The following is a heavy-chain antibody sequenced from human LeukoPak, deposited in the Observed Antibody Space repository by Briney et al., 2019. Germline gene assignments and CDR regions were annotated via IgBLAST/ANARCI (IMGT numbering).Heavy chain of an antibody. V-gene: IGHV3-23*01. CDR3: AKSILTGYYYYYYGMDV. Sequence: PGGSLRLSCAASGFTFSDYAMSWVRQAPGKGLEWVSVISGSGGSTYYADSVKGRFTISRDNSKNTLYLQMNSLRAEDTAVYYCAKSILTGYYYYYYGMDVWGQGTTVTVSS. D-gene: IGHD3-9*01. J-gene: IGHJ6*02. CDR2: ISGSGGST. CDR1: GFTFSDYA.